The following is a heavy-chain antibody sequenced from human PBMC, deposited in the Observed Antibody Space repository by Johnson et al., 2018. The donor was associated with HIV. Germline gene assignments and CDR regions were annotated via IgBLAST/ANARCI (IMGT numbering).Heavy chain of an antibody. D-gene: IGHD1-26*01. J-gene: IGHJ3*02. CDR1: GFTFSSYA. Sequence: QEQLVESGGGVVQPGRSLRLSCAASGFTFSSYAMHWVRQAPGKGLEWVAVISYDGSNNYYADSVTGRFTISRDNSKNTLYLQMNSLRAEDTAVYYCAKDVELHGAFDIWGQGTMVTVSS. V-gene: IGHV3-30*14. CDR2: ISYDGSNN. CDR3: AKDVELHGAFDI.